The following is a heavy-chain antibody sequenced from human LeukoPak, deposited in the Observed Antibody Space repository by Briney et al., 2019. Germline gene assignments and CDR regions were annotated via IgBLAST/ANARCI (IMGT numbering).Heavy chain of an antibody. Sequence: PSETLSLTCAVYGGSFSGYYWSWIRQPPGKGLEWIGEINHSGSTNYIPSLKSRVTISVDTSKDQFSLKLSSVTAADTAVYYCARGGIVVVVAATSFDIWGQGTMVTVSS. CDR3: ARGGIVVVVAATSFDI. V-gene: IGHV4-34*01. J-gene: IGHJ3*02. D-gene: IGHD2-15*01. CDR2: INHSGST. CDR1: GGSFSGYY.